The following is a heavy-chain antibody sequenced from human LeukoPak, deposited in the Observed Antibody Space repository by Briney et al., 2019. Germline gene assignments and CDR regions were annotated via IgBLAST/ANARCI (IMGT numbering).Heavy chain of an antibody. CDR3: ARGPYYDSSGYEAYDAFDI. J-gene: IGHJ3*02. V-gene: IGHV3-53*01. CDR1: GFTVSSNY. CDR2: IYSGGST. D-gene: IGHD3-22*01. Sequence: PGGSLRLSCAASGFTVSSNYMSWVRQAPGKGLAWVSVIYSGGSTYYADSVKGRFTISRDSSKNTLYPQMNSLRAEDTAVYYCARGPYYDSSGYEAYDAFDIWGQGTMVTVSS.